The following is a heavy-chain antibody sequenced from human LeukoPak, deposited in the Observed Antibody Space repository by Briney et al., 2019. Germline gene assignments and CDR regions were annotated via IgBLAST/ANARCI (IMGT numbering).Heavy chain of an antibody. D-gene: IGHD1-26*01. CDR2: INEDGSIT. CDR1: GFTFRTYW. CDR3: GRDLGGRSGY. Sequence: GGSLRLSCAVSGFTFRTYWMHWVRQVPGEGLVWVSRINEDGSITNYADSVKGRFSISRDNTKNTLYLQMNSLRAEDTAVYYCGRDLGGRSGYWGQGTLVTVSS. J-gene: IGHJ4*02. V-gene: IGHV3-74*01.